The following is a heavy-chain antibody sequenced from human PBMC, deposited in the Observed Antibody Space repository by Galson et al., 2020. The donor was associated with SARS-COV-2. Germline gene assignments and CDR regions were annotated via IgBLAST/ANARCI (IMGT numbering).Heavy chain of an antibody. V-gene: IGHV1-46*01. CDR3: ARDLTTVTTYHYDYGMDV. J-gene: IGHJ6*02. CDR1: GYTFTRYY. CDR2: INPSGGST. Sequence: ASVKVSCKASGYTFTRYYMHWVRQAPGQGLEWMGIINPSGGSTSYAQKFQGRVTMTRDTSTSTVYMELSSLRSEDTAVYYCARDLTTVTTYHYDYGMDVWGQGTTVTVSS. D-gene: IGHD4-17*01.